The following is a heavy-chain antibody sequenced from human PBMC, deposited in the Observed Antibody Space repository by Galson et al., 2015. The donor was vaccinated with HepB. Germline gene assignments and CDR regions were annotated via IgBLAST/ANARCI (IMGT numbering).Heavy chain of an antibody. CDR3: ATVAPPVDY. V-gene: IGHV4-59*02. D-gene: IGHD4-23*01. CDR1: GGSVKS. J-gene: IGHJ4*02. CDR2: IWNSGST. Sequence: ETLSLTCTVSGGSVKSWTWIRQPPGKGLEWIGYIWNSGSTDCNPSLKSRVTISVDTSKNQASLKLTSVTPADTAVYYCATVAPPVDYWGQGILVTVSS.